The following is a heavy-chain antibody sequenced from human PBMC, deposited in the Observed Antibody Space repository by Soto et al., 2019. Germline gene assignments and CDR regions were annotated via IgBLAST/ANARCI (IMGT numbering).Heavy chain of an antibody. CDR3: ARLGGYYQALDH. Sequence: SETLSLTCTVSGGSISSYFWSWIRQPPGRGLEWIGHIHYSGSTNYNPSLKSRVTISVDTSKNQVSLKLSSVTAADTAVYYCARLGGYYQALDHWSQGTLVTVSS. J-gene: IGHJ4*02. D-gene: IGHD3-3*01. CDR2: IHYSGST. V-gene: IGHV4-59*08. CDR1: GGSISSYF.